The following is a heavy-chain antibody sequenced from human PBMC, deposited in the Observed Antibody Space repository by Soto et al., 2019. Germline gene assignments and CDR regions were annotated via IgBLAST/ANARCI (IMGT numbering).Heavy chain of an antibody. Sequence: QVQLVQSGAEVKKPGASVKVSCKASGYTFTSYGISWVRQAPGQGLEWMGWISAYNGNTNYAQKLQGRVTMTTDTSARPAYMALTRLSSDDTAVYYCASDNGYESAYWGQGTLVTASS. CDR3: ASDNGYESAY. CDR1: GYTFTSYG. D-gene: IGHD5-12*01. J-gene: IGHJ4*02. CDR2: ISAYNGNT. V-gene: IGHV1-18*01.